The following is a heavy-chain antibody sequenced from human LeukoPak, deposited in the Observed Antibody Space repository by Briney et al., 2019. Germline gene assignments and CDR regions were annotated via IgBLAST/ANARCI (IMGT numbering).Heavy chain of an antibody. CDR1: GCTFTSYG. CDR3: ARDPKWFGELLPYGMDV. D-gene: IGHD3-10*01. Sequence: ASVKVSCKASGCTFTSYGINWVRLAPGQGLEWMGWISAYNGNTNYAQKLQGRVTMTTDTSTSTAYMELRSLRSDDTAVYYCARDPKWFGELLPYGMDVWGKGTTVTVSS. CDR2: ISAYNGNT. V-gene: IGHV1-18*04. J-gene: IGHJ6*04.